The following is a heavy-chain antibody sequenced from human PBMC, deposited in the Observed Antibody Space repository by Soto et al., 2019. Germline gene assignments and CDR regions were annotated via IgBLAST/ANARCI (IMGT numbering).Heavy chain of an antibody. J-gene: IGHJ5*02. CDR2: IWYDGTKK. CDR3: ARDVLTAVAGSVNWFDP. Sequence: QVQLVESGGGVVQSGRSLTLSCAASGFSLRTYGMHWLRRAPGKGLEWVAFIWYDGTKKFYANSVKGRSTISKDNSINILYLQMSVLRAEDTAVYYCARDVLTAVAGSVNWFDPWGQGTLVTVSS. V-gene: IGHV3-33*01. CDR1: GFSLRTYG. D-gene: IGHD6-19*01.